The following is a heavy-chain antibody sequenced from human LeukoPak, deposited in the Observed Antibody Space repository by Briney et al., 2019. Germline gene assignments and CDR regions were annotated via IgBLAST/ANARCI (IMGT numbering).Heavy chain of an antibody. CDR2: INPNSGGT. J-gene: IGHJ4*02. CDR3: ARAYYSGYDPFDY. V-gene: IGHV1-2*02. D-gene: IGHD5-12*01. Sequence: GASVKVSCKASGYTFTGYYMHWVRQAPGQGLEWMGWINPNSGGTNYAQKFQGRVTMTRDTSISTAYMELSRLSSVTAADTAVYYCARAYYSGYDPFDYWGQGTLVTVSS. CDR1: GYTFTGYY.